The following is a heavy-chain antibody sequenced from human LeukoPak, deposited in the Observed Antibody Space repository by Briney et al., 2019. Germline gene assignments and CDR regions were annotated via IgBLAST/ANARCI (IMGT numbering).Heavy chain of an antibody. CDR2: ISGSGGST. D-gene: IGHD4-17*01. J-gene: IGHJ4*02. CDR3: AQDAMVTVTYFDY. V-gene: IGHV3-23*01. CDR1: GFTFSSYA. Sequence: GGSLRLSCAASGFTFSSYAMSWVRQAPRKGLEWVSAISGSGGSTYYADSLKGRFTTSRDNSKNTLYLQMNSLRAEDRAVYYCAQDAMVTVTYFDYWGQGSLVTVSS.